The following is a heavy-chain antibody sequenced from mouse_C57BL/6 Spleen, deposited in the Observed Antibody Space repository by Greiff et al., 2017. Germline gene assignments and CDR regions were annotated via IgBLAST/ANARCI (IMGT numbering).Heavy chain of an antibody. CDR3: ARSGGYYIYAMDY. D-gene: IGHD2-3*01. CDR1: GYTFTSYW. CDR2: IYPSDSET. J-gene: IGHJ4*01. Sequence: QVQLQQPGAELVRPGSSVKLSCKASGYTFTSYWLDWVKQRPGQGLEWIGNIYPSDSETHYNQKFKDKATLTVDKSSSTAYMRLSSLTSEDSAGYDWARSGGYYIYAMDYWGQGTSVTVSS. V-gene: IGHV1-61*01.